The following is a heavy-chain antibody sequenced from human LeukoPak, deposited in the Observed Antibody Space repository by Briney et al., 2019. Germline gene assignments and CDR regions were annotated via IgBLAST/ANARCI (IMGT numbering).Heavy chain of an antibody. CDR3: STRAFSDTSPVA. D-gene: IGHD3-22*01. Sequence: HGESLKISCKHSGYNFASQWIGFLRHMPGEGLEWMGIIHRGNSDIVYTPSFQGQVSFSADKSTSPVFLQWGSLNAADTAVYYCSTRAFSDTSPVAWGQGTLVTVSS. CDR2: IHRGNSDI. CDR1: GYNFASQW. V-gene: IGHV5-51*01. J-gene: IGHJ5*02.